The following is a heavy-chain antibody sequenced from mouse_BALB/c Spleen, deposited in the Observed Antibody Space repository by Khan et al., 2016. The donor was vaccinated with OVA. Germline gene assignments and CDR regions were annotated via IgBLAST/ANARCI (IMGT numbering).Heavy chain of an antibody. D-gene: IGHD2-10*01. V-gene: IGHV9-3-1*01. Sequence: QVQLKQSGPELKKPGETVKISCKASGYTFTNFGMNWVKQAPGEGLEWMGWINTYTGEPTYADDFKGRFAFSLETSSSTAYLQINNLKNEDTATYFGAEPPYYSCTMAYWGQGTSLTVSS. CDR2: INTYTGEP. CDR1: GYTFTNFG. J-gene: IGHJ4*01. CDR3: AEPPYYSCTMAY.